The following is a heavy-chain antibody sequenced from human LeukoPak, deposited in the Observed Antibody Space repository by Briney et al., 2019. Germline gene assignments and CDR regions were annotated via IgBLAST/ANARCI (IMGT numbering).Heavy chain of an antibody. D-gene: IGHD3-10*01. CDR2: TSYDGTRQ. CDR1: GFSFGNHA. V-gene: IGHV3-30*04. CDR3: AKDWSEGSGSYIDY. Sequence: HPGESLRLSCAASGFSFGNHAMHWVRQAPGKGLEWLAVTSYDGTRQYYADFVRGRFTISRENSKNTLYLHMNSLRVDDTAVYYCAKDWSEGSGSYIDYWGQGALVTVSS. J-gene: IGHJ4*02.